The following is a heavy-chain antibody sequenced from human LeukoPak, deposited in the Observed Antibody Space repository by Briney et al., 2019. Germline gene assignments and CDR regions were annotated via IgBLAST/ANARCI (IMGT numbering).Heavy chain of an antibody. CDR2: ISAYNGNT. D-gene: IGHD6-19*01. CDR3: ARERAVAANYYYGMDV. J-gene: IGHJ6*02. V-gene: IGHV1-18*01. CDR1: GYTFTSYG. Sequence: ASVKVSCKGSGYTFTSYGISWVRQAPGQGLQWMGWISAYNGNTEYPQKLQGRVTMTTDTSTSTAYMELRSLKSDDTAVYYCARERAVAANYYYGMDVWGQGTMVTVSS.